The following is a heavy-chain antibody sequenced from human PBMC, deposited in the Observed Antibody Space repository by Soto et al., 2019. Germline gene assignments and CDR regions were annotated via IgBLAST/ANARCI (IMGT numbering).Heavy chain of an antibody. J-gene: IGHJ4*02. D-gene: IGHD4-17*01. CDR3: AHKVYGDYPLDY. CDR2: IYWDDSY. V-gene: IGHV2-5*02. Sequence: QITLKESGPTLVKPTQTLTLTCTFSGFSLSTSGVGVGWIRQPPGKALEWLAVIYWDDSYHYSPSLRSRLTITRDTSNNPVVLTMTIMVPVDTAALYCAHKVYGDYPLDYWGQGTLVTVPS. CDR1: GFSLSTSGVG.